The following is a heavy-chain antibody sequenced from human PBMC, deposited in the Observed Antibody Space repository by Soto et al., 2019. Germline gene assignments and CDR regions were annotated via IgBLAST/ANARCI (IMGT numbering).Heavy chain of an antibody. CDR3: ARDEFGDPGVY. CDR1: GYTFTSYG. Sequence: QVQLVQSGAEVKKPGASVKVSCKASGYTFTSYGISWVRQAPGQGLEWMRWISAYNGNTNYPQKLQGRVTMTTVTCTITAYMDLRSLTSDATAVYYCARDEFGDPGVYWGQGTLVTVSS. J-gene: IGHJ4*02. V-gene: IGHV1-18*01. CDR2: ISAYNGNT. D-gene: IGHD4-17*01.